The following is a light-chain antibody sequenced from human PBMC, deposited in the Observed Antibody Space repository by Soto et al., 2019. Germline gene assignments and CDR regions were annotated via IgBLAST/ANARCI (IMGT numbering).Light chain of an antibody. CDR1: QSVTSTY. CDR3: QQYGSSPIT. J-gene: IGKJ5*01. Sequence: EIVLTQSPGTLSLSPGERATLSCRASQSVTSTYLAWYQQKPGQAPRLLIYGASSRAIGIPDRLSGSGSGTDFTLTISRLEPEDFAVYYCQQYGSSPITFGQGTRLEIK. CDR2: GAS. V-gene: IGKV3-20*01.